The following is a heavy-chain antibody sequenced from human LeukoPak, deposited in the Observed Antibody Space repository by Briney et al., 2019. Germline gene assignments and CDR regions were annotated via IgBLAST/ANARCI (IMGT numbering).Heavy chain of an antibody. D-gene: IGHD4-17*01. J-gene: IGHJ3*02. Sequence: SETLSLTCTVSGGSISSYYWSWIRQPPGKGLEWIGYIYYSGSTNYNPSLKSRVTISVDTSKNQFSLKLSSVTAADTAVYYCARESDYGAYGAFDIWGQGTMVTVSS. CDR2: IYYSGST. CDR3: ARESDYGAYGAFDI. V-gene: IGHV4-59*01. CDR1: GGSISSYY.